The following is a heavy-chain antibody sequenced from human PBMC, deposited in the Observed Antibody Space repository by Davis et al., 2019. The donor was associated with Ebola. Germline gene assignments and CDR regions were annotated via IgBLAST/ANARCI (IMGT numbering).Heavy chain of an antibody. J-gene: IGHJ4*02. CDR1: GYTFTSYA. CDR2: INAGNGNT. D-gene: IGHD6-19*01. V-gene: IGHV1-3*01. CDR3: ARSVAVAGYFDY. Sequence: ASVKVSCKASGYTFTSYAMHWVRQAPGQRLEWTGWINAGNGNTKYSQKFQGRVTITRDTSASTAYMELSSMRSEDTAVYYCARSVAVAGYFDYWGQGTLVTVSS.